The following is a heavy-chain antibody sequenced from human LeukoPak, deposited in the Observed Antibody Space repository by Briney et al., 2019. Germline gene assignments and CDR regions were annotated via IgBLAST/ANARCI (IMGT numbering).Heavy chain of an antibody. CDR2: ISSSGTTI. Sequence: AGGSLSTSCAASGFTFSSYEMNWVRQAPGKGLERVSYISSSGTTIYYADSVKGRFTISRDNAKNSLYLQMNSLRAEDTAVYYCARRYRSSTSCLIDYWGQGTLVTVSS. J-gene: IGHJ4*02. CDR1: GFTFSSYE. D-gene: IGHD2-2*01. CDR3: ARRYRSSTSCLIDY. V-gene: IGHV3-48*03.